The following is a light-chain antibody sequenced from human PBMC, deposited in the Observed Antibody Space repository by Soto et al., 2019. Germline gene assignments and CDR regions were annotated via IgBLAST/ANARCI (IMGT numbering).Light chain of an antibody. V-gene: IGKV3-15*01. CDR1: QSVSSN. J-gene: IGKJ2*01. Sequence: EIVMTQSPATLSVSPGERATLSCRASQSVSSNLAWYQQKPGQAPRLLIYAASTRATGIPARFSGSGSGTEFTLTISSLQSEDFAVYYCQQYSNGPLYTFGQGTKLEN. CDR2: AAS. CDR3: QQYSNGPLYT.